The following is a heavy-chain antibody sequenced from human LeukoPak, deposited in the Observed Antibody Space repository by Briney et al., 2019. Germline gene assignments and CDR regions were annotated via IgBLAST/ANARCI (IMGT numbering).Heavy chain of an antibody. D-gene: IGHD6-13*01. Sequence: SETLSLTCTVSGGSISSYYWSWIRQPPGKGLEWIGYIYYSGSTNYNPSLKSRVTISVDTSKNQFSLKLSSVTAADTAVYYCAGVLSGSSWTSPAFHPWGQGTLVTGSS. V-gene: IGHV4-59*01. J-gene: IGHJ5*02. CDR3: AGVLSGSSWTSPAFHP. CDR1: GGSISSYY. CDR2: IYYSGST.